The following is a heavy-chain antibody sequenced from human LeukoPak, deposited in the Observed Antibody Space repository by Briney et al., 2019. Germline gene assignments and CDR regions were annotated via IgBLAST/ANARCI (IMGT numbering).Heavy chain of an antibody. CDR3: ARDSDSSGHYYMDYFDN. Sequence: GGSLRLSCAASGFTFTSYAMNWVRQAPGKGLEWVSSISSSSRDINYADSVKGRFTISRDNAWNSLYLQMNSLRAEDTAVYYCARDSDSSGHYYMDYFDNWGQGALATVSS. CDR1: GFTFTSYA. D-gene: IGHD3-22*01. V-gene: IGHV3-21*01. CDR2: ISSSSRDI. J-gene: IGHJ4*02.